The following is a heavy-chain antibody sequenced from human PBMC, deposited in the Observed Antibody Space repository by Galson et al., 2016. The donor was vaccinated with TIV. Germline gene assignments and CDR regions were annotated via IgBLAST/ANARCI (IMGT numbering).Heavy chain of an antibody. Sequence: LSLTCTVSGGSIGSHYWSWIRQPPGKGPEWIAYISASGRSNYNSYLKSRVSISVDTSTSQISLKVTSVTAADTAVYYCARDDTSIRGTNAFDLWGQGTMVTVSS. CDR3: ARDDTSIRGTNAFDL. J-gene: IGHJ3*01. CDR2: ISASGRS. CDR1: GGSIGSHY. V-gene: IGHV4-4*09. D-gene: IGHD3-16*01.